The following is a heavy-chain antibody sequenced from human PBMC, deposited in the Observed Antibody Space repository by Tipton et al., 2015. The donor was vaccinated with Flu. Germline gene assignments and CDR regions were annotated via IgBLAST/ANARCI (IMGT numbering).Heavy chain of an antibody. CDR2: IYYRGNT. D-gene: IGHD4-23*01. Sequence: TLSLTCTVSGGTISSSSYYWGWIRQPPGKGLEWIGSIYYRGNTFYNPALKSRVTISADTPKNFFSLKLTSVTAADTAVYYCARRTTLDTWFDPWGQGTLVTVSS. J-gene: IGHJ5*02. CDR3: ARRTTLDTWFDP. V-gene: IGHV4-39*02. CDR1: GGTISSSSYY.